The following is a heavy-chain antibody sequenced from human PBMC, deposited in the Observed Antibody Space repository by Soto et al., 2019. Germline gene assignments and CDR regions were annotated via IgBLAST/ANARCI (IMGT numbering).Heavy chain of an antibody. D-gene: IGHD2-2*01. V-gene: IGHV5-51*01. Sequence: GESLKISCKGSGYSFTIYWIGWVRQMPGKGLEWMGIIYPGDSDTRYSPSFQGQVTISADKSISAAYLQWSSLKASDTAMYYCARHGGYCSSTSCYKGYYYGMDVWGQGTTVTVSS. J-gene: IGHJ6*02. CDR1: GYSFTIYW. CDR2: IYPGDSDT. CDR3: ARHGGYCSSTSCYKGYYYGMDV.